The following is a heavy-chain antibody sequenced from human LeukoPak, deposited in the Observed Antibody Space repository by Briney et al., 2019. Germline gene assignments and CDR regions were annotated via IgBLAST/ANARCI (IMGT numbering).Heavy chain of an antibody. CDR1: GFTFSSYA. CDR3: ARGGGATTAMADSYFDY. D-gene: IGHD5-18*01. CDR2: IRSNGDST. J-gene: IGHJ4*02. V-gene: IGHV3-64*02. Sequence: GGSLRLSCAASGFTFSSYAMHWVRQAPGKGLEYVSAIRSNGDSTYYADSVKGRLTLYRENSKNTLYLQMGCLRAEDMAVYYCARGGGATTAMADSYFDYWGQGTLVTVSS.